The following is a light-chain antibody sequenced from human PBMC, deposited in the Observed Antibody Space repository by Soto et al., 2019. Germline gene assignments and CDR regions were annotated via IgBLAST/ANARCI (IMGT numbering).Light chain of an antibody. CDR1: QSLLHSNGYNY. CDR3: MQALQTI. CDR2: LGS. Sequence: DIVMTQSPLSLPVTPGEPASISCRSSQSLLHSNGYNYLDWYLQKPGQSPQLLIYLGSNRASGVPDRLSGSGSGTDFRLKISRVEAEDVGVYYCMQALQTIFGQGTKLEI. J-gene: IGKJ2*01. V-gene: IGKV2-28*01.